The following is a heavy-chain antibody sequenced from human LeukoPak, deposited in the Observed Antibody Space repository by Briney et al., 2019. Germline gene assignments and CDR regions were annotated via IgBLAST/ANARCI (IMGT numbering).Heavy chain of an antibody. CDR2: ISGSGVST. D-gene: IGHD2/OR15-2a*01. V-gene: IGHV3-23*01. CDR1: GFTFSSYA. J-gene: IGHJ3*02. Sequence: GGSLRLSCAASGFTFSSYAMSWVRQAPGKGLEWVSSISGSGVSTYYADSVKGRFTISRDNSKNTLYLQMNSLRAEDTAVYYCAKVGGRGKYFDAFGIWGQGTMLTVSS. CDR3: AKVGGRGKYFDAFGI.